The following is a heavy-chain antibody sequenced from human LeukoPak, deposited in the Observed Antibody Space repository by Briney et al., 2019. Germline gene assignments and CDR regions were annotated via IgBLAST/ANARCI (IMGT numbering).Heavy chain of an antibody. CDR2: IYHSGST. J-gene: IGHJ4*02. CDR1: GGSISSSNW. CDR3: ARDGVTTADTLDY. Sequence: SETLSLTCAVSGGSISSSNWWSWVRQPPGKGLEWIGEIYHSGSTNYNPSLKSRVTISVDKSKNQFSLKLSSVTAADTAVYYCARDGVTTADTLDYWGQGTLVTVSS. V-gene: IGHV4-4*02. D-gene: IGHD4-17*01.